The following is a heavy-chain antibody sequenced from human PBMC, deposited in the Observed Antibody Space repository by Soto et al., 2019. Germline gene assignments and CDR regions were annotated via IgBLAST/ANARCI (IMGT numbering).Heavy chain of an antibody. CDR2: INPNRGDT. J-gene: IGHJ4*02. Sequence: QVQLVQSGAEVKKPGASVKDSYKASGYTFTDYYIHWVRQAPGQGLEWMGRINPNRGDTNYAQNFQGRVTMTRDTSIITAYMELSRLRPDDTAIYYCARGDDILTGYYALVYWGQGTLGTVSS. CDR3: ARGDDILTGYYALVY. D-gene: IGHD3-9*01. V-gene: IGHV1-2*02. CDR1: GYTFTDYY.